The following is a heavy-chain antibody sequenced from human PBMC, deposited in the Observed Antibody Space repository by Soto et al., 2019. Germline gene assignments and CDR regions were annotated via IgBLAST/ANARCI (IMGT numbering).Heavy chain of an antibody. Sequence: GGSLRLSCGASGFTVSSNYMSWVRQAPGKGLEWVSVIDSGSSTYHADSVKGRFTISRDDSRNTLNLQMDSLRVEDTAVYYCARGRDSRSIFDYWGQGTLVTVSS. CDR3: ARGRDSRSIFDY. CDR2: IDSGSST. D-gene: IGHD3-22*01. V-gene: IGHV3-53*01. CDR1: GFTVSSNY. J-gene: IGHJ4*02.